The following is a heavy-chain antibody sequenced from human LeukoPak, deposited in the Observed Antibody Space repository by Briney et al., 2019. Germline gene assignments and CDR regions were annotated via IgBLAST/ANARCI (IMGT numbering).Heavy chain of an antibody. Sequence: PGGSLRLSCAASGFTFSSYSMNWVRQAREKGLEWVSSISSSSSYIYYADSVKGRFTISRDNAKNSLYLQMNSLRAEDTAVYYCARSYQLIPTYGMDVWGQGTTVTVSS. CDR3: ARSYQLIPTYGMDV. CDR1: GFTFSSYS. J-gene: IGHJ6*02. CDR2: ISSSSSYI. V-gene: IGHV3-21*01. D-gene: IGHD2-2*01.